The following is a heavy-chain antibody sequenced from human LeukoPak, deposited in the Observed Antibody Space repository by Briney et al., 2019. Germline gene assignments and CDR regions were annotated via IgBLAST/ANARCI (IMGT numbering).Heavy chain of an antibody. CDR3: ARDSTDSSSTFDY. Sequence: GRSLRLSCAASGFTFNRHGMHWVRQAQGKGLEWVAVIWYDGTNEYNIDSVKGRFTISRDNSKKTLYLQMKTLRAEDTAVYYCARDSTDSSSTFDYWGQGTLVTVSS. CDR1: GFTFNRHG. CDR2: IWYDGTNE. J-gene: IGHJ4*02. V-gene: IGHV3-33*01. D-gene: IGHD6-6*01.